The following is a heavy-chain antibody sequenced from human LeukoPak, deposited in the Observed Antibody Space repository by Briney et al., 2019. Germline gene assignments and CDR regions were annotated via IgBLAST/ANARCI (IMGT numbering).Heavy chain of an antibody. CDR2: IKNDGSEE. V-gene: IGHV3-7*01. Sequence: GGSLRLSCAASGFTFSRYRMRWVRQAPGKGLEGVANIKNDGSEEYYVDSVKGRFTISRDNARNSLFLQMNSLTVEDTAVYYCARAIRGSAVDTGDRWGQGTLVTVSS. J-gene: IGHJ4*02. D-gene: IGHD3-10*01. CDR1: GFTFSRYR. CDR3: ARAIRGSAVDTGDR.